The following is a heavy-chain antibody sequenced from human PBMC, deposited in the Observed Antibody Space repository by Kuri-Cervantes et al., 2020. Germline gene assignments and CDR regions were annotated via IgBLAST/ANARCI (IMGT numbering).Heavy chain of an antibody. V-gene: IGHV3-48*02. Sequence: GESLKISCATSGFTFSSYSMNWVRQAPGKGLEWVSYISSSSSTIYYADSVKGRFTIPRDNAKNSLYLQMNSLRDEDTAVYYCARGYSFWGTSLPGYWGQGTLVTVSS. CDR3: ARGYSFWGTSLPGY. CDR1: GFTFSSYS. CDR2: ISSSSSTI. D-gene: IGHD5-18*01. J-gene: IGHJ4*02.